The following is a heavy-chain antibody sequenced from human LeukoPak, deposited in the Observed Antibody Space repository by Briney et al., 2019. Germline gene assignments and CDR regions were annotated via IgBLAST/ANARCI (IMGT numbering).Heavy chain of an antibody. CDR2: ISSSSSYI. CDR3: ARDKMDHVLRFLEWLFNGMDV. J-gene: IGHJ6*02. Sequence: GGSLRLSCAASGFTFSSYWMSWVRQAPGKGLEWVSSISSSSSYIYYADSVKGRFTISRDNAKNSLYLQMNSLRAEDTAVYYCARDKMDHVLRFLEWLFNGMDVWGQGTTVTVSS. CDR1: GFTFSSYW. D-gene: IGHD3-3*01. V-gene: IGHV3-21*01.